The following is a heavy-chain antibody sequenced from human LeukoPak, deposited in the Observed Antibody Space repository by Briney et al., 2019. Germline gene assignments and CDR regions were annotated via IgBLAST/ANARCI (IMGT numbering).Heavy chain of an antibody. D-gene: IGHD3-10*01. J-gene: IGHJ6*03. CDR1: GYTFTGYY. CDR3: AREDPNPSITMVRGVYYYMDV. CDR2: INPNSGGT. V-gene: IGHV1-2*04. Sequence: GASVKVSCKASGYTFTGYYMHWVRQAPGQGLEWMGWINPNSGGTDYAQNFQGWVTMTRDTSISTAYLELSRLRSDDTAVYYCAREDPNPSITMVRGVYYYMDVWGKGTTVTVSS.